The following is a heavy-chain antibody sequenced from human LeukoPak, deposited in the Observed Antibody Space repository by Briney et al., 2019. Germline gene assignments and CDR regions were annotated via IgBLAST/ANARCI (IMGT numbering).Heavy chain of an antibody. CDR2: IYYSGST. V-gene: IGHV4-59*01. CDR1: GGSFSGYY. CDR3: ARGSGRDSSGYYVDY. J-gene: IGHJ4*02. D-gene: IGHD3-22*01. Sequence: SETLSLTCAVYGGSFSGYYWSWIRQPPGKGLEWIGYIYYSGSTNYNPSLKSRVTISVDTSKNQFSLKLSSVTAADTAVYYCARGSGRDSSGYYVDYWGQGTLVTVSS.